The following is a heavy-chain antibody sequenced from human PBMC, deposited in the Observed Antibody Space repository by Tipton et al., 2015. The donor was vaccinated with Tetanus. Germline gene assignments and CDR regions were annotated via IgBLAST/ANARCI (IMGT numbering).Heavy chain of an antibody. Sequence: QLVQSGAEVKKPGASVKVSCPASGYTFTGNYIHWVRQVPGQRLEWMAWINPNSGGTVFARKFQGRVTVTRDTSSSTAYMELSGLRAVYTAVYFCARATANSSFDFWGQGARDIVSS. CDR2: INPNSGGT. J-gene: IGHJ4*02. V-gene: IGHV1-2*02. CDR1: GYTFTGNY. D-gene: IGHD2-21*02. CDR3: ARATANSSFDF.